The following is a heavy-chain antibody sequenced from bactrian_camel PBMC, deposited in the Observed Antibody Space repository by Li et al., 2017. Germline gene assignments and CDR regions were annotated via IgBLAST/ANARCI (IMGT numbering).Heavy chain of an antibody. J-gene: IGHJ4*01. Sequence: HVQLVESGGGSVQAGGSLTLSCAASTYGYSEEFMGWFRQAPGKAREGVAAIYGGITTYYAESVRGRFTISKDITKNMVSLQMDSLKPEDTAVYYCAADRPGSMVYVLSCWGQGTQVTVS. CDR1: TYGYSEEF. V-gene: IGHV3S53*01. CDR3: AADRPGSMVYVLSC. D-gene: IGHD1*01. CDR2: IYGGITT.